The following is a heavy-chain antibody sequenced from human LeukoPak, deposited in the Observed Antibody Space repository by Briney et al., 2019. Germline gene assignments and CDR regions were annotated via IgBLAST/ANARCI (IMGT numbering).Heavy chain of an antibody. J-gene: IGHJ6*02. V-gene: IGHV3-21*01. CDR1: GFTFSSYS. D-gene: IGHD6-13*01. Sequence: GGSLRLSCAASGFTFSSYSMNWVRQAPGKGLEWVSSISSSSSYIYYADSVKGRFTISRDNAKNSLYLQMNSLRAEDTAVYYCTSSSWRYYYGMDVWGQGTTVTVSS. CDR2: ISSSSSYI. CDR3: TSSSWRYYYGMDV.